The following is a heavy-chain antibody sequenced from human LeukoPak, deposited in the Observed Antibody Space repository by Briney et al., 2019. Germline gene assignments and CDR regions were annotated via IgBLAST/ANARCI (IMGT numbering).Heavy chain of an antibody. CDR1: GGTFSSYA. D-gene: IGHD1-7*01. CDR2: IIPIFGTA. CDR3: ARGGLELRSLDY. J-gene: IGHJ4*02. Sequence: SVKVSCKASGGTFSSYAISWGRQAPGQGLEWMGGIIPIFGTANYAQKFRGRVTITTDESTTTAYMELSSLRSEDTAVYYCARGGLELRSLDYWGQGTLVTVSS. V-gene: IGHV1-69*05.